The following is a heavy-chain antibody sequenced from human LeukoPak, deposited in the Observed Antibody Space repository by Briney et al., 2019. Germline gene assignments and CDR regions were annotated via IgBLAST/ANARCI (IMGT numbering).Heavy chain of an antibody. CDR3: ARDLYGGTSATFDY. D-gene: IGHD4-23*01. CDR2: INPNSGGT. V-gene: IGHV1-2*02. CDR1: GYTFTGYY. J-gene: IGHJ4*02. Sequence: ASVKVSCKASGYTFTGYYMHWVRQAPGQGLEWMGWINPNSGGTYYAQRFQGRVTMTSDTSISSAYMELSRLRSDDRAVYYCARDLYGGTSATFDYWGQGTLVTVSS.